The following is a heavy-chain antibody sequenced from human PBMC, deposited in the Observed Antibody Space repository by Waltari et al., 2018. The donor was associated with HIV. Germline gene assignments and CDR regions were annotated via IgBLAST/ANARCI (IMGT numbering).Heavy chain of an antibody. CDR1: GFTFSNFG. CDR3: AKEGWELLQFGYYFDY. D-gene: IGHD1-26*01. J-gene: IGHJ4*02. CDR2: ISFDGRNE. V-gene: IGHV3-30*18. Sequence: VQLVESGGGVVQPGKSLRRSCAASGFTFSNFGINWVRQAPGKGLDWVAVISFDGRNEYYADSVKGRFTISRDNSKNTVYLQMNSLRADDTAVYYCAKEGWELLQFGYYFDYWGQGTLVTVSS.